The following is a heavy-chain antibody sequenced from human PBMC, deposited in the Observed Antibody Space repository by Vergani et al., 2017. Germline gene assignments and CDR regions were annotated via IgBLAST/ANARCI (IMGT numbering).Heavy chain of an antibody. D-gene: IGHD3-22*01. CDR1: GGSFSGYY. V-gene: IGHV4-34*01. Sequence: QVQLQQWGAGLLKPSETLSLTCAVYGGSFSGYYWSWIRQPPGKGLEWIGEINHSGSTNYNPSLKSRVTISVDTSKNQFSLKRSSVTAAETAVDYCARAWNYYERSGYYYAGGLIDYWGQGTLVTVSS. CDR2: INHSGST. CDR3: ARAWNYYERSGYYYAGGLIDY. J-gene: IGHJ4*02.